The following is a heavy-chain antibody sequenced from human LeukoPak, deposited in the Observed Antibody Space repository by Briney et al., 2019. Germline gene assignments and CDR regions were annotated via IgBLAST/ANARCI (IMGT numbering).Heavy chain of an antibody. CDR2: IYHSGST. J-gene: IGHJ4*02. V-gene: IGHV4-38-2*02. CDR1: GYSISSGYY. CDR3: ATIDY. Sequence: SETLSLTCTVSGYSISSGYYWGWIRQPPGKGLEWIGSIYHSGSTYYNPSLKSRVTISVDTSKNHFSLKLSSVTAADTAVYYCATIDYWGQGTLVTVSS.